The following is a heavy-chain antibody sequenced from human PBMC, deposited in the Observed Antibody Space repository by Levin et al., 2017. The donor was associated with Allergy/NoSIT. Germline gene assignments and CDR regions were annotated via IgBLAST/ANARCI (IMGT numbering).Heavy chain of an antibody. CDR1: GDSISSYY. V-gene: IGHV4-59*08. J-gene: IGHJ5*02. Sequence: GSLRLSCTVSGDSISSYYWSWIRQPPGKGLEWIAYVYHTGTTIYNPSLKSRVTISIDTSKNQFSLKLTSVTAADTAVYYCARHRGGSSWSNWFDPWGQGTLVTVSS. D-gene: IGHD6-13*01. CDR2: VYHTGTT. CDR3: ARHRGGSSWSNWFDP.